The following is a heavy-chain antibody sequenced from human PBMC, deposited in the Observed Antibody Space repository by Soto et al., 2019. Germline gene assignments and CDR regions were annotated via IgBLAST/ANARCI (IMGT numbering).Heavy chain of an antibody. CDR2: ISGSAGST. D-gene: IGHD3-10*01. CDR3: AKAPAYYYGSGTSHFDY. CDR1: GFLFSTYV. V-gene: IGHV3-23*01. Sequence: GGSLRLSCEASGFLFSTYVMSWVRQVPGEGLEWVSGISGSAGSTYYADSVKGRFTISRDNSKNTLYLQMNSLRVEDTAVYYCAKAPAYYYGSGTSHFDYWGQGTLVTVSS. J-gene: IGHJ4*02.